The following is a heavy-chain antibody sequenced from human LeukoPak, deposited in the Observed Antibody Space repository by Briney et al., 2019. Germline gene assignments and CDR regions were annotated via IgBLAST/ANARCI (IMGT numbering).Heavy chain of an antibody. J-gene: IGHJ5*02. V-gene: IGHV1-8*01. D-gene: IGHD3-3*01. CDR2: MNPNSGNT. CDR3: ARALRITIIGLVIGARFDP. CDR1: VYTFTSYD. Sequence: ASVKVSCKASVYTFTSYDINWVRQATGQGLEWMGWMNPNSGNTGYAQKFQGRVTMTRNTSISTAYMELSGLRSEDTAVYYCARALRITIIGLVIGARFDPWGQGTLVTVSS.